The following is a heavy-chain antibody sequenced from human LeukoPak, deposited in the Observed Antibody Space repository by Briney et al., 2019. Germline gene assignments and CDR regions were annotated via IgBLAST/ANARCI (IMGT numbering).Heavy chain of an antibody. CDR3: ARGRSPWLAVDY. V-gene: IGHV4-59*11. CDR1: GGSISSHY. D-gene: IGHD3-22*01. CDR2: IYYSGST. Sequence: SETLSLTCTVSGGSISSHYWSWIRQPPGKGLEWIGYIYYSGSTNYNPSLKSRVTISVDTSKNQFSLKLSSVTAADTAVYYCARGRSPWLAVDYWGQGTLVTVSP. J-gene: IGHJ4*02.